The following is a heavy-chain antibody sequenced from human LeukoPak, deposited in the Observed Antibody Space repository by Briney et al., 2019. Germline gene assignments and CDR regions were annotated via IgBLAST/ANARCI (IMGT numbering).Heavy chain of an antibody. CDR3: ARLSDFGELRTYYYYYMDV. Sequence: PSETLSLTCTVSGGSISSSSYYWGWIRQPPGKGLEWIGSIYYSGSTYYNPSLKSRVTISVDTSKNQFSLKLSSVTAADTAVYYCARLSDFGELRTYYYYYMDVWGKGTTVTISS. V-gene: IGHV4-39*07. CDR1: GGSISSSSYY. CDR2: IYYSGST. J-gene: IGHJ6*03. D-gene: IGHD3-10*01.